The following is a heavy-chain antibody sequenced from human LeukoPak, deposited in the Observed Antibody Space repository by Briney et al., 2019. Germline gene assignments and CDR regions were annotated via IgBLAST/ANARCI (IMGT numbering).Heavy chain of an antibody. D-gene: IGHD3-10*01. CDR2: INPNSGGT. J-gene: IGHJ4*02. CDR3: ARSTYYYGSGSPYYFDY. V-gene: IGHV1-2*02. Sequence: ASVKVSCKASGSTFTGYYMHWVRQAPGQGLEWMGWINPNSGGTNYAQKFQGRVTMTRDTSISTAYMELSRLRSDDTAVYYCARSTYYYGSGSPYYFDYWGQGTLVTVSS. CDR1: GSTFTGYY.